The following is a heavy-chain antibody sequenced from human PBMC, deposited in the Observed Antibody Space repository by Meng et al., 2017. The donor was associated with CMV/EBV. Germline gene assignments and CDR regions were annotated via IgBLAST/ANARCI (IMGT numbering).Heavy chain of an antibody. J-gene: IGHJ1*01. CDR1: GYTFTSYY. V-gene: IGHV1-46*01. CDR3: ASSNEGGNPGFRAEYSQH. D-gene: IGHD4-23*01. CDR2: INPSGGST. Sequence: ASVKVSCKASGYTFTSYYMHWVRRAPGQGLEWMGIINPSGGSTSYTQKFQGRVTMTRDTSTSTVYMELSSLRSEDTAVYYCASSNEGGNPGFRAEYSQHWGQGTLVTVSS.